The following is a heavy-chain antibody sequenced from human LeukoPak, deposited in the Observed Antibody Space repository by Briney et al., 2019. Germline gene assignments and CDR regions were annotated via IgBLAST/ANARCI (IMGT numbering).Heavy chain of an antibody. CDR2: INHSGST. J-gene: IGHJ6*03. V-gene: IGHV4-34*01. D-gene: IGHD2-15*01. Sequence: PSETLSLTCAGYGGSFSGYYWSWIRQPPGKGLEWIGEINHSGSTNYNPSLKSRVTISVDTSKNQFSLKLSSVTAADTAVYYCARVAPGYCSGGSCYPYYYYYYMDVWGKGTTVTVSS. CDR1: GGSFSGYY. CDR3: ARVAPGYCSGGSCYPYYYYYYMDV.